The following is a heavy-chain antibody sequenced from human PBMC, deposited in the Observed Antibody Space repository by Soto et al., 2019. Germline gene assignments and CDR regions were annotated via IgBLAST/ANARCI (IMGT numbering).Heavy chain of an antibody. CDR1: GFSFSSYA. J-gene: IGHJ4*02. D-gene: IGHD3-3*01. CDR3: AKELAYGDFWRGLEY. Sequence: QVQLVESGGGVVQPGRSLRLSCAASGFSFSSYAMHWVRQAPGKGLEGVATISHDGNIKRYADFVEGRFIVFRDNSNNNLLLQMESLKTDDTAVYYCAKELAYGDFWRGLEYWGQGTLVTVAS. CDR2: ISHDGNIK. V-gene: IGHV3-30*18.